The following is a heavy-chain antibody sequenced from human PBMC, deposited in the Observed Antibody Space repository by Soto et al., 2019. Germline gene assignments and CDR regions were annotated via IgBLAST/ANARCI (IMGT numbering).Heavy chain of an antibody. Sequence: PGGSLRLSCVPSGFTFSTYAMHWVRQAPGKGLVWVSRINSDGSSTSYADSVKGRFTISRDNAKNTLYLQMNSLRAEDTAVYYCTSGPPMYCSGSSCYASPFDYWGQGTLVTVSS. J-gene: IGHJ4*02. V-gene: IGHV3-74*01. D-gene: IGHD2-2*01. CDR2: INSDGSST. CDR3: TSGPPMYCSGSSCYASPFDY. CDR1: GFTFSTYA.